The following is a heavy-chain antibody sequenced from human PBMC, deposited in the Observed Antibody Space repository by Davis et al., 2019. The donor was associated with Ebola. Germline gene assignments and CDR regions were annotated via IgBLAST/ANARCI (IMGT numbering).Heavy chain of an antibody. V-gene: IGHV3-48*02. D-gene: IGHD2-8*01. CDR1: GFTFSSYA. Sequence: GESLKISCAASGFTFSSYAMHWVRQAPGKGLEWVSYSSTTISTTYYADSVKGRFTMSRDNGKNSVYLQMSSLRDEDTAVYYCARGGCGNGVCTRDFDYWGQGTLVTVSS. CDR2: SSTTISTT. CDR3: ARGGCGNGVCTRDFDY. J-gene: IGHJ4*02.